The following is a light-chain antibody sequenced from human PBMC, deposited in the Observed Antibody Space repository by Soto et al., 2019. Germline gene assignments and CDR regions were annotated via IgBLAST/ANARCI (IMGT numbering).Light chain of an antibody. V-gene: IGLV2-14*01. CDR2: EVS. CDR3: SSYTVISTLV. CDR1: SNDIGAFNY. J-gene: IGLJ1*01. Sequence: QSVLTQLASVSGPPGQSITISYTGTSNDIGAFNYVSWYQQHPGKAPTLMISEVSNRPSGVSNRFSCSKSGNTASLTISGLQAEDEADYYCSSYTVISTLVFGTGSKVTVL.